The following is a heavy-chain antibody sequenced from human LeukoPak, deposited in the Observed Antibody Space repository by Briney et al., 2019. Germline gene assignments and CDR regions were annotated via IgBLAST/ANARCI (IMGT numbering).Heavy chain of an antibody. D-gene: IGHD4-23*01. J-gene: IGHJ4*02. CDR3: ARRAGGYSHPYDY. Sequence: GGSLRLSCAASGFTFSSYWMHWVRQAPGKGLVWVSRINSDGSSTSYADSVKGRFTISRDISKNTLYLQMNSLRAEDTAVYYCARRAGGYSHPYDYWGQGILVTVSS. CDR2: INSDGSST. V-gene: IGHV3-74*01. CDR1: GFTFSSYW.